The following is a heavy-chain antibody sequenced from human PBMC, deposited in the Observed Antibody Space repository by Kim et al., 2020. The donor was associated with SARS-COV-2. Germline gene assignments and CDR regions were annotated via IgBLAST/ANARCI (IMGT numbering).Heavy chain of an antibody. V-gene: IGHV3-23*01. J-gene: IGHJ4*02. CDR3: AKEPPDTTRTPRADY. Sequence: DSVKGRFTISRDNSKTTLYLQMNSLRAEDTAVYYCAKEPPDTTRTPRADYWGQGTLVTVSS. D-gene: IGHD2-2*01.